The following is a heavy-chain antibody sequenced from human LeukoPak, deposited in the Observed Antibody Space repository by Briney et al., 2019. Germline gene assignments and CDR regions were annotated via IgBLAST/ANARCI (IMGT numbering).Heavy chain of an antibody. V-gene: IGHV5-51*01. CDR3: ARTVYSYGSPFDY. CDR2: IYPGDSDT. Sequence: GESLKISCKGSGYSFTSYWIGWVRQMRGKGLEWMGIIYPGDSDTRYSPSFQGQVTISADKSISTAYLQWSSLKASDTAMYYCARTVYSYGSPFDYWGQGTLVTVSS. D-gene: IGHD5-18*01. CDR1: GYSFTSYW. J-gene: IGHJ4*02.